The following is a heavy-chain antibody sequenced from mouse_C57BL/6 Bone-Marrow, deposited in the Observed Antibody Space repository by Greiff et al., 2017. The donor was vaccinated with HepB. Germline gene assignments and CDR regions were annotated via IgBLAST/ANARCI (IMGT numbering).Heavy chain of an antibody. CDR1: GYSITSDY. Sequence: EVQLQQSGPGLAKPSQTLSLTCSVTGYSITSDYWNWIRKFPGNKLEYMGYISYSGSTYYNPSLKSRISITRDTSKNQYYLQLNSVTTEDTATYYCASRIYYDYGGYAMDYWGQGTSVTVSS. J-gene: IGHJ4*01. D-gene: IGHD2-4*01. V-gene: IGHV3-8*01. CDR2: ISYSGST. CDR3: ASRIYYDYGGYAMDY.